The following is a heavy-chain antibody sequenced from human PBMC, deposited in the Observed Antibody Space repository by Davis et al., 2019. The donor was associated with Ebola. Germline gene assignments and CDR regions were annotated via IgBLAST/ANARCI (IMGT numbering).Heavy chain of an antibody. CDR3: ARVGIAAAGTHY. Sequence: GESLKISCAASGFTFSTYSMSWVRQAPGKGLEWVSSISSDSDYIYYADSVKGRFTISRDNSKNTLYLQMNSLRAEDTAVYYCARVGIAAAGTHYWGQGTLVTVSS. CDR2: ISSDSDYI. J-gene: IGHJ4*02. CDR1: GFTFSTYS. V-gene: IGHV3-21*01. D-gene: IGHD6-13*01.